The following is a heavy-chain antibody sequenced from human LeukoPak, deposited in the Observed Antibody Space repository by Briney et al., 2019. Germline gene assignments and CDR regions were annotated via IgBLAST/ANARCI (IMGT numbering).Heavy chain of an antibody. CDR3: ARESSGWYYFDY. D-gene: IGHD6-19*01. Sequence: RPAQSHSLACTVSARSVRGYYWSWIRQPPGGGLEWIGYTYNSGNTNYTPSVKSRVTISVDKSKNPFYLKLSSVTAEDTAVYYCARESSGWYYFDYWGQGTLVAVSS. V-gene: IGHV4-59*02. CDR2: TYNSGNT. CDR1: ARSVRGYY. J-gene: IGHJ4*02.